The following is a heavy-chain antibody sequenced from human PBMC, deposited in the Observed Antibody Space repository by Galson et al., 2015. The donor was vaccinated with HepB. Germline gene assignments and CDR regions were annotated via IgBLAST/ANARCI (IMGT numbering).Heavy chain of an antibody. CDR1: GGSISSYY. CDR2: IYYSGST. D-gene: IGHD5-12*01. V-gene: IGHV4-59*01. J-gene: IGHJ4*02. CDR3: ARAVASYYFDY. Sequence: ETLSLTCTVSGGSISSYYWSWIRQPPGKGLECIGIIYYSGSTNYNPSLKSRVTISVDTSKNQFSLKLSSVTAADTAVYYCARAVASYYFDYWGQGTLVTVSS.